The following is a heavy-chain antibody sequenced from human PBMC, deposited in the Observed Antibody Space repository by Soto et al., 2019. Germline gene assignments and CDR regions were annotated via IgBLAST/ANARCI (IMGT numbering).Heavy chain of an antibody. CDR1: GDAFQSYA. CDR2: IIPSYDRT. J-gene: IGHJ4*02. CDR3: AGDRPSVYGNITFDY. Sequence: QVLLLQSGSEVKKPGSSVKVSCKASGDAFQSYAIHWVRQAPGQGLEYMGRIIPSYDRTKYAQKFQGGFSMTAVSYTSTVFMEFRGLRLEETAAYYCAGDRPSVYGNITFDYWGQGTKVIVSS. V-gene: IGHV1-69*06. D-gene: IGHD3-10*01.